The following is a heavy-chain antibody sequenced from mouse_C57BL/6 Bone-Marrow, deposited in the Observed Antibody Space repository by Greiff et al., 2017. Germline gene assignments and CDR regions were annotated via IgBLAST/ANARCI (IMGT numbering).Heavy chain of an antibody. CDR3: ARRALSGPVAY. CDR1: GFSLSTSGMG. Sequence: QVQLKESGPGILQSSQTLSLTCSFSGFSLSTSGMGVSWIRQPSGKGLEWVAHIYWDDDKRYNPSLKSRLTISKDTSRNQVFLKITSVDTADTATYYCARRALSGPVAYWGQGTLVTVSA. D-gene: IGHD3-2*02. J-gene: IGHJ3*01. CDR2: IYWDDDK. V-gene: IGHV8-12*01.